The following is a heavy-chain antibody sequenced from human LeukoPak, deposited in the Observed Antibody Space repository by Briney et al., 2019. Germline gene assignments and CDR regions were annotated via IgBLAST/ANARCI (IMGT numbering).Heavy chain of an antibody. J-gene: IGHJ4*02. CDR1: GGSISSSSYS. CDR3: ARRFYDFWSGYHHFDY. V-gene: IGHV4-39*01. Sequence: SETLSLTCTVSGGSISSSSYSWGWIRQPPGKGLEWIGSIYYSGSTYYNPSLKSRVTISVDTSKNQFSLKLSSVTAADTAVYYCARRFYDFWSGYHHFDYWGQGTLVTVSS. CDR2: IYYSGST. D-gene: IGHD3-3*01.